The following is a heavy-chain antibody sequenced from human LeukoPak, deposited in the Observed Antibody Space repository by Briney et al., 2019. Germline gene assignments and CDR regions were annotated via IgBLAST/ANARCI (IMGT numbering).Heavy chain of an antibody. D-gene: IGHD3-22*01. Sequence: GGSLRLSCAASGFTFDDYGMSWVRQAPGKGLEWVSSISSSSSYKYYADSVKGRFTISRDNAKNSLYLQMNSLRAEDTAVYYCARGRRAIVPLDAFDIWGQGTMVTVSS. CDR1: GFTFDDYG. V-gene: IGHV3-21*01. CDR2: ISSSSSYK. CDR3: ARGRRAIVPLDAFDI. J-gene: IGHJ3*02.